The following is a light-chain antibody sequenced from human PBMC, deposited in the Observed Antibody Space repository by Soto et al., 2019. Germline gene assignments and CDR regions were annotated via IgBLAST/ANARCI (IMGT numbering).Light chain of an antibody. J-gene: IGLJ1*01. CDR1: SSDVGGYKY. CDR2: EVS. Sequence: QSALTQPASVSGSPGQSITISCTGTSSDVGGYKYVSWYQHHPGKAPKLMIYEVSNRPSGVSNRFSGSKSGNTASLTISGLQAEDEADYYCSSYTSSSTLEVFGTGTKLTVL. CDR3: SSYTSSSTLEV. V-gene: IGLV2-14*01.